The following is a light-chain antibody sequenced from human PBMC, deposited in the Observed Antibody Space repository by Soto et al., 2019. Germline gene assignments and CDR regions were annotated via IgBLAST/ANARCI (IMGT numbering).Light chain of an antibody. J-gene: IGLJ3*02. CDR3: SSYACSNNPNWV. Sequence: QPALTQPPSASGSPGQSVTISCTGTSSDVGGYTYVSWYQQHPGKAPKLMIYEVSKRPSGLPDRFSGSKSGNTASLTVYGLQAEDEADYYCSSYACSNNPNWVFGGGTKLTVL. V-gene: IGLV2-8*01. CDR2: EVS. CDR1: SSDVGGYTY.